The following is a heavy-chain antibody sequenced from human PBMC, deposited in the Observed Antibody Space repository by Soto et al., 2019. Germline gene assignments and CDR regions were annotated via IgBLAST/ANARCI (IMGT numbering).Heavy chain of an antibody. CDR1: GFTFSNAW. J-gene: IGHJ5*02. D-gene: IGHD4-17*01. V-gene: IGHV3-15*07. CDR2: IKSKTDGGTT. Sequence: EVQLVESGGGLVKPGGSLRLSCAASGFTFSNAWMNWVRQAPGKGLEWVGRIKSKTDGGTTDYAAPVKGRFTISRDDSKNTLYLQINSLKIEDTALYYCTTDPTGGWFDPWGQGTLVTVSS. CDR3: TTDPTGGWFDP.